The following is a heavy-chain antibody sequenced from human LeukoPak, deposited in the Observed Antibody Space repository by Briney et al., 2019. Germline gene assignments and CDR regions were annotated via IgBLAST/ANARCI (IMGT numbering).Heavy chain of an antibody. Sequence: PGGYLRLSCAASGFTFDDYGMSWVRHVPGKGLEWVSGINRNGGSTVYADSVRGRFAISRDNAKNSLFLQMNSLRAEDTALYYCERMAFGISGHNGAYCWGQGTLVTVSS. D-gene: IGHD5-24*01. V-gene: IGHV3-20*04. CDR1: GFTFDDYG. J-gene: IGHJ4*02. CDR3: ERMAFGISGHNGAYC. CDR2: INRNGGST.